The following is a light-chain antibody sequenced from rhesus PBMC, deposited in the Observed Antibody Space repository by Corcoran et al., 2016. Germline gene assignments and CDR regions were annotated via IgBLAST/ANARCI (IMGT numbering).Light chain of an antibody. CDR1: QGITND. CDR2: EAS. J-gene: IGKJ2*01. CDR3: QHYCSTPCG. Sequence: DIQMTQSPSSLSASVGDRVTITCRASQGITNDLAWYQQKPGEISKVLIYEASSLQSGIPSRFSGSGSGTDFTLTISSLQSEDFASYFCQHYCSTPCGFGQGTKVEIK. V-gene: IGKV1-22*01.